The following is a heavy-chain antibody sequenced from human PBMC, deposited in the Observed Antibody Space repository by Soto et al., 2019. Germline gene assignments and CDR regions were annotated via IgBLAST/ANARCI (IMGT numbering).Heavy chain of an antibody. Sequence: SETLSLTCTVSGGSVTNSSYYWGWIRQSPGKGLEWIGSVYYRGRSYSKSSVKSRVTISVDTSKNQFSLNFNSVTASDTALYYCVSQRTTVLTQAYFDYWGPGALVTVSS. J-gene: IGHJ4*02. V-gene: IGHV4-39*01. CDR1: GGSVTNSSYY. CDR2: VYYRGRS. CDR3: VSQRTTVLTQAYFDY. D-gene: IGHD4-17*01.